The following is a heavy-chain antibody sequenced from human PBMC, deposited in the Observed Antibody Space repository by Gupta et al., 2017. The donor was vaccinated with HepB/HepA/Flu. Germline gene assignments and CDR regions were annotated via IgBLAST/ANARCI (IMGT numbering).Heavy chain of an antibody. CDR2: IRSKAYGGTT. D-gene: IGHD3-10*01. V-gene: IGHV3-49*04. CDR1: GFTFGDYA. Sequence: EVQLVESGGGLVQPGRSLRLSCTASGFTFGDYAMSWVRQAPGKGLEWVGFIRSKAYGGTTEYAASVKGRFTISRDDSKSIAYLQMNSLKTEDTAVYYCTRDRPVLYGSGSYYRGVDYWGQGTLVTVSS. J-gene: IGHJ4*02. CDR3: TRDRPVLYGSGSYYRGVDY.